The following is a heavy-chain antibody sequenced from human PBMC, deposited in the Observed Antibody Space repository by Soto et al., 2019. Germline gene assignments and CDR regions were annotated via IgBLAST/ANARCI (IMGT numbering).Heavy chain of an antibody. V-gene: IGHV4-31*11. CDR2: IYYSGST. J-gene: IGHJ4*02. CDR1: GGYISSGVYY. CDR3: ARGRTSSPTPGDY. D-gene: IGHD2-2*01. Sequence: PSETLSLTCAVSGGYISSGVYYWSWIRKHPGKGLEWIGYIYYSGSTYYNPSLKSRVTISVDTSKNQFSLKLSSVTAADTAVYYCARGRTSSPTPGDYWGQGTLVTVSS.